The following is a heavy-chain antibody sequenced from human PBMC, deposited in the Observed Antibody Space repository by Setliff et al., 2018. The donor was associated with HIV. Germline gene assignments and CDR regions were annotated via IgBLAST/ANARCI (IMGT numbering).Heavy chain of an antibody. CDR1: GFTFSSYS. CDR2: ISSSSSYI. Sequence: GSLRLSCAASGFTFSSYSMNWVRQAPGKGLEWVSSISSSSSYIYYADSVKGRFTISRDNAKNSLYLQMNSLRAEDTAVYYCAREYKRYNFWSGSGFGRSWFDPWGQGTLVTVSS. D-gene: IGHD3-3*01. J-gene: IGHJ5*02. CDR3: AREYKRYNFWSGSGFGRSWFDP. V-gene: IGHV3-21*01.